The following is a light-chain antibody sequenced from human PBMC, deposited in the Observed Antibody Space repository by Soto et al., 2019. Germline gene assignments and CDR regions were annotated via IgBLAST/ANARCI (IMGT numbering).Light chain of an antibody. CDR1: SSNIGAGYD. V-gene: IGLV1-40*01. CDR3: QSYDSSLSGFYF. Sequence: QSVLTQPPSVSGAPGQRVTISCTGSSSNIGAGYDVHWYQQLPGRAPKLLIYANSNRPSGVPDRFSGSRSGTSASLAITGLQDEDEADYSCQSYDSSLSGFYFFGTGTKLTVL. CDR2: ANS. J-gene: IGLJ1*01.